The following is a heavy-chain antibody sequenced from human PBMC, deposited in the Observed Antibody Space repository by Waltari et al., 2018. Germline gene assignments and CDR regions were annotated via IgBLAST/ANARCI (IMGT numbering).Heavy chain of an antibody. V-gene: IGHV3-30*01. CDR3: ARVDYGGKNYFYYGLEV. CDR1: KVTFGNFA. D-gene: IGHD2-15*01. Sequence: QVQLVESGGGVVQPGRSLRLSCAGTKVTFGNFAVHWVRQAPGKGRGWAALISHDGSDKYYADSVKGRFSISRDNSKNTVYLQMNSLRSEDTAVYYCARVDYGGKNYFYYGLEVWGQGTTVTVSS. J-gene: IGHJ6*02. CDR2: ISHDGSDK.